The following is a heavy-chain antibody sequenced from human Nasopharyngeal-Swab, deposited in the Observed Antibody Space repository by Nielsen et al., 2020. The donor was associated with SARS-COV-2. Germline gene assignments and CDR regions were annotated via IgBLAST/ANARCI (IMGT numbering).Heavy chain of an antibody. CDR1: GGSISSSSYY. V-gene: IGHV4-39*07. CDR3: ARDRKQWLVYYYYGMDV. J-gene: IGHJ6*02. D-gene: IGHD6-19*01. Sequence: SETLSLTCTVSGGSISSSSYYWGWIRQPPGKGLEWIGSIYYSGSTYYNPPLKSRVTISVDTSKNQFSLKLSSVTAADTAVYYCARDRKQWLVYYYYGMDVWGQGTTVTVSS. CDR2: IYYSGST.